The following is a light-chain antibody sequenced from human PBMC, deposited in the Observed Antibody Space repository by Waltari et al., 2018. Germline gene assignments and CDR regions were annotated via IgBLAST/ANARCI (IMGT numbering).Light chain of an antibody. V-gene: IGLV1-44*01. J-gene: IGLJ2*01. CDR1: SSNIGSNP. CDR2: SNK. Sequence: QSVLTQPPSASGTPGQRVTISCSGSSSNIGSNPVTWYQQLPGAAPNLLVYSNKQRPSGVPYRFSGSKSGTSASLAISGLQSEDEADYYCAAWDDSLNGVVFGGGTKLTVL. CDR3: AAWDDSLNGVV.